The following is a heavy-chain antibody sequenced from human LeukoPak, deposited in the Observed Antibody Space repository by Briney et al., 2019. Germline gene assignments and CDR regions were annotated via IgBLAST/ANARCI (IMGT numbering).Heavy chain of an antibody. J-gene: IGHJ4*02. CDR1: GVTFSSYE. CDR3: AREGGLGSGSYYNVFDY. D-gene: IGHD3-10*01. Sequence: GGSLRLSCAASGVTFSSYEMNWVRQAPGKGLEWVSYISSSGSTIYYADPVKGRFTISRDNAKNSLYLQMNSLRAEDTAVYYCAREGGLGSGSYYNVFDYWGQGTLVTVSS. V-gene: IGHV3-48*03. CDR2: ISSSGSTI.